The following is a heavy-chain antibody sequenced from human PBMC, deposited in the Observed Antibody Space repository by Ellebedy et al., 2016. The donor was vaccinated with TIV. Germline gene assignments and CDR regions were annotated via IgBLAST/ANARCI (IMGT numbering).Heavy chain of an antibody. Sequence: SQTLSLTCAISGDRVSSNRAAWNWIRPSPSSGLEWLGRTYYMSKWYNDYAFSVKGRMTIRPDTSKNQFSLQLTSVTPGDTAIYYCARSPIATRLIDYWGQGTLVSVSS. J-gene: IGHJ4*02. CDR2: TYYMSKWYN. V-gene: IGHV6-1*01. CDR3: ARSPIATRLIDY. CDR1: GDRVSSNRAA. D-gene: IGHD6-6*01.